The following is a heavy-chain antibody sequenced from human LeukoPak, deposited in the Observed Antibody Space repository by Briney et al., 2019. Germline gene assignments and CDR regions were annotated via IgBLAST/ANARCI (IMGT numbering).Heavy chain of an antibody. CDR2: INTNTGNP. CDR3: ARRDNWNYVGAFDI. Sequence: ASVKVSCKASGYTFTSYAMNWVRQAPGQGLEWMGWINTNTGNPTYAQGFTGRFVFSLDTSVSTAYLQISSLKAEDTAVYYRARRDNWNYVGAFDIWGQGTMVTVSS. CDR1: GYTFTSYA. V-gene: IGHV7-4-1*02. D-gene: IGHD1-7*01. J-gene: IGHJ3*02.